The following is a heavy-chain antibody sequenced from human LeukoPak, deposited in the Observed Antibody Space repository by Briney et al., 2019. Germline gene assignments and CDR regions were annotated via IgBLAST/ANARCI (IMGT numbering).Heavy chain of an antibody. D-gene: IGHD2-2*01. J-gene: IGHJ3*02. V-gene: IGHV3-23*01. Sequence: GSLRLSCAASGFTFSSYAMSWVRQAPGKGLEWVSAISGSGGSTYYSDSVKGRFTISRDNSKNTLYLQMNSLRAEDTAVYYCAKPLAEYQLLPRAFDIWGQGTMVTVSS. CDR2: ISGSGGST. CDR3: AKPLAEYQLLPRAFDI. CDR1: GFTFSSYA.